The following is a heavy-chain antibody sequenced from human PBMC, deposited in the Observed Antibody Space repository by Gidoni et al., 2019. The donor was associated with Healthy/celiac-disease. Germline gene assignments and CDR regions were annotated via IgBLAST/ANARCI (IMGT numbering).Heavy chain of an antibody. CDR1: GGPISSSSYY. Sequence: QLQLQESGPGLVKHSETLSLTCTVSGGPISSSSYYWGWIRQPPGKGLEWIGSIYYSGSTYYNPSLKSRVTISVDTSKNQFSLKLSSVTAADTAVYYCARQIVYNWNPNWFDPWGQGTLVTVSS. CDR3: ARQIVYNWNPNWFDP. V-gene: IGHV4-39*01. J-gene: IGHJ5*02. D-gene: IGHD1-20*01. CDR2: IYYSGST.